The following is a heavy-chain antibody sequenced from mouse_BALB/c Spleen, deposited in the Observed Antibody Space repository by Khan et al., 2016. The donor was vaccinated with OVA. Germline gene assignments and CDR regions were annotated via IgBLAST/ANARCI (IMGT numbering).Heavy chain of an antibody. CDR2: INTYTGEP. D-gene: IGHD4-1*02. CDR1: GYTFTNYG. V-gene: IGHV9-3-1*01. CDR3: ARPPNFSYTLDH. J-gene: IGHJ4*01. Sequence: QIQLVQSGPELKKPGETVKISCKASGYTFTNYGMNWVKQSPGKALKWMGWINTYTGEPTYADDFKGRFAFSLETSANPAFLQINNLKNEDTATYFGARPPNFSYTLDHWGQGTSVTVSS.